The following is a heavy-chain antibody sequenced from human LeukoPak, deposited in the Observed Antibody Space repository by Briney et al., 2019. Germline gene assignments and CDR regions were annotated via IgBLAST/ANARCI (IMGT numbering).Heavy chain of an antibody. D-gene: IGHD3-10*01. CDR3: APQYPYYYGSGSAH. CDR1: GFTFSSYA. J-gene: IGHJ4*02. Sequence: GGSLRLSCAASGFTFSSYAMSWVRQAPGKGLEWVSGISSSGGSTVYADSVKGRFTISRDNFRNTVFLQMNSLRAEDTAVYYCAPQYPYYYGSGSAHWGQGTLVTVSS. CDR2: ISSSGGST. V-gene: IGHV3-23*01.